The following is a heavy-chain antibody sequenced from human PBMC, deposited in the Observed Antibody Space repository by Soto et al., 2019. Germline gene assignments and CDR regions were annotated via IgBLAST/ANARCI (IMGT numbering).Heavy chain of an antibody. Sequence: QVQLVESGGGVVQPGKSLRLSCAASGFTLRNYAMHWVRQVRQAPGQGLEWVAVISYDGSNQFYADSVKGRFTISRDDSKNTLYLQMNSLRADDTAVYYCARDDYASTGRNSGFDYWGQGTLVTVSS. D-gene: IGHD3-22*01. V-gene: IGHV3-30-3*01. J-gene: IGHJ4*02. CDR3: ARDDYASTGRNSGFDY. CDR1: GFTLRNYA. CDR2: ISYDGSNQ.